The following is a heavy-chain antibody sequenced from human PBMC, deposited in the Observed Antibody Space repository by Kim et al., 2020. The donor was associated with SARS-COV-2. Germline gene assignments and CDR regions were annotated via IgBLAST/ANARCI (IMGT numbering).Heavy chain of an antibody. V-gene: IGHV6-1*01. CDR3: VRARSRSFDF. CDR2: YN. Sequence: YNDYAGSVKSRITINPDTSKNQFSLQLNSVTPEDTAVYYCVRARSRSFDFWGQGTLVTVSS. J-gene: IGHJ4*02. D-gene: IGHD3-10*01.